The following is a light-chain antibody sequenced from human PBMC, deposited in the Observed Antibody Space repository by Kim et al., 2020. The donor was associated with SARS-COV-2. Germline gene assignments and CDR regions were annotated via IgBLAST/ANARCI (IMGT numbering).Light chain of an antibody. Sequence: ALGQTVRIQGQGTSPRRYDGTWYQQRPGQAPILVSYGKNNRPSGVPERFSGSSSGNTASLTISGNQAGDEADYYCNSRDSNDNVVFGGGTQLTVL. CDR2: GKN. CDR3: NSRDSNDNVV. J-gene: IGLJ2*01. V-gene: IGLV3-19*01. CDR1: SPRRYD.